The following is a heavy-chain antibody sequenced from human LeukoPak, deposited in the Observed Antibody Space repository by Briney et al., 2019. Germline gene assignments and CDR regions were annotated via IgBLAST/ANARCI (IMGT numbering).Heavy chain of an antibody. J-gene: IGHJ5*02. D-gene: IGHD3-22*01. V-gene: IGHV3-53*01. CDR2: IYSGGST. CDR1: GFTVSNNY. Sequence: PGGSLRLSCAASGFTVSNNYMSWVRQAPGKGLEWVSVIYSGGSTYYADSVKGRFTISRYNSKNTLYLKMTSLRAEDTAVYYCARVPRGYDSPWGQGTLVTVSS. CDR3: ARVPRGYDSP.